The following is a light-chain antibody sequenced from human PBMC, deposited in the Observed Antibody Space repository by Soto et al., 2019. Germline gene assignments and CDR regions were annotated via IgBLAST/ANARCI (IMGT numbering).Light chain of an antibody. Sequence: GDRVTITCRASQNINNWIAWYQQKPGKAPKLLIFDASTLESGVPSRFSGSASGTEFTLTITSLQPDDFATYYCHHYSRAFGQGTKVDI. CDR1: QNINNW. CDR3: HHYSRA. J-gene: IGKJ1*01. V-gene: IGKV1-5*01. CDR2: DAS.